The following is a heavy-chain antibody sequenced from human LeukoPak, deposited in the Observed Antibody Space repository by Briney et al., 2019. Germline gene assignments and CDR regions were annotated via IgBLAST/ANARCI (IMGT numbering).Heavy chain of an antibody. J-gene: IGHJ6*03. CDR3: ARVARSSGYYYSDYYYYMDV. CDR2: ISSSGSTI. Sequence: PGGSLRLSCAASGFTFSDYYMSWIRQAPGKGLEWVSYISSSGSTIYYADSVKGRFTISRDNAKNSLYLQMNSLRAEDTAVYYCARVARSSGYYYSDYYYYMDVWGKGTTVTISS. CDR1: GFTFSDYY. V-gene: IGHV3-11*04. D-gene: IGHD3-22*01.